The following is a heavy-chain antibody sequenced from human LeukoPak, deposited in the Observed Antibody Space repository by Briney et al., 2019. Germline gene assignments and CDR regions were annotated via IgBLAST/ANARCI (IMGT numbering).Heavy chain of an antibody. J-gene: IGHJ6*02. CDR3: ARGGTEIYYRYYGMDV. Sequence: PGGSLRLSCLASGITFNRYAMHWVRQSPGKGLEWVAVISYHGGSKDHAGSVKGRVTISRDNSKNTLYLQMNSLRVEDTAVYYCARGGTEIYYRYYGMDVWGQGTTVTVSS. CDR1: GITFNRYA. CDR2: ISYHGGSK. V-gene: IGHV3-30*04. D-gene: IGHD3-22*01.